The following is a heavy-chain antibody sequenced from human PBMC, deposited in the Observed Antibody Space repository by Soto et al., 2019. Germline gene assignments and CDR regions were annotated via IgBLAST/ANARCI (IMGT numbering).Heavy chain of an antibody. CDR1: GGSISSYY. CDR3: ARALSGSDHAFDI. J-gene: IGHJ3*02. V-gene: IGHV4-59*01. Sequence: QVQLQESGPGLVKPSETLSLTCTVSGGSISSYYWSWIRQPPGKGLEWIGYIYYSGSTNYNPSLKSRVTIAVDTSKNQFSLKLSSVTAADTAVYYCARALSGSDHAFDIWGQGTMVTVSS. CDR2: IYYSGST. D-gene: IGHD1-26*01.